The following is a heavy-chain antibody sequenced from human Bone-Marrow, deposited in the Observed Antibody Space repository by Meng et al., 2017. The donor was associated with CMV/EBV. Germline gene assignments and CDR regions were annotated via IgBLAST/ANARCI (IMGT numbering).Heavy chain of an antibody. CDR1: GFTFSSYE. D-gene: IGHD1-26*01. J-gene: IGHJ4*02. CDR2: ISSSGSTK. CDR3: ARDSPARA. Sequence: GGSLRLSCAASGFTFSSYELNWVRQAPGKGLEWVSYISSSGSTKHYAASVKGRFTISRDNAKKSLYLQMNSLRAEDTAVYYCARDSPARAWGQGTLVTVYS. V-gene: IGHV3-48*03.